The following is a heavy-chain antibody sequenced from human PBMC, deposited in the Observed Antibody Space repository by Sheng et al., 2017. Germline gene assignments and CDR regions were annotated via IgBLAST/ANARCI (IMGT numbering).Heavy chain of an antibody. CDR3: ARDYPRPGIVGRPVDY. CDR1: GYSISSGYY. V-gene: IGHV4-38-2*02. CDR2: IYHSGST. D-gene: IGHD1-26*01. Sequence: QVQLQESGPGLVKPSETLSLTCTVSGYSISSGYYWGWIRQPPGKGLEWIGSIYHSGSTYYNPSLKSRVTISVDTSKNQFSLKLSSVTAADTAVYYCARDYPRPGIVGRPVDYVGPGNAGHRLL. J-gene: IGHJ4*02.